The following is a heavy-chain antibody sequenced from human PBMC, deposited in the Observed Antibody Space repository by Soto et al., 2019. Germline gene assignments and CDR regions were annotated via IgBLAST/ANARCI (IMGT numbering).Heavy chain of an antibody. J-gene: IGHJ5*02. CDR2: IYYSGST. CDR3: ARDLGGWFDP. V-gene: IGHV4-59*01. D-gene: IGHD3-16*01. CDR1: GGSISSYY. Sequence: TLSLTCTVSGGSISSYYWSWTRQPPGKGLEWIGYIYYSGSTNYNPSLKSRVTISVDTSKNQFSLKLSSVTAADTAVYYCARDLGGWFDPWGQGTLVTVSS.